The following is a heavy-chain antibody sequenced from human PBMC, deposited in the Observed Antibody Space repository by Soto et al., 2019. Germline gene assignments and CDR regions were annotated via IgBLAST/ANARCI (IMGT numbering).Heavy chain of an antibody. CDR3: VRVFGSGTSIDY. D-gene: IGHD3-10*01. CDR2: IYYSGSS. V-gene: IGHV4-39*01. Sequence: PSETLSLTCTVSGGSISSSSYFWGWIRQPPEKGLEWIGTIYYSGSSYYKPSLKSRVTISVDTSKNQFSLNLNSVTAADTAVYYCVRVFGSGTSIDYWGQGTLVTVSS. J-gene: IGHJ4*02. CDR1: GGSISSSSYF.